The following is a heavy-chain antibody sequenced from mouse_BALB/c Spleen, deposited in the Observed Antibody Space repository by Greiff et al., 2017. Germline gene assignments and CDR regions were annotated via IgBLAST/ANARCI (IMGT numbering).Heavy chain of an antibody. CDR3: ARDRDVNAMDY. CDR1: GYTFTSYW. CDR2: INPSTGYT. V-gene: IGHV1-7*01. Sequence: VQLQQSGAELAKPGASVKMSCKASGYTFTSYWMHWVKQRPGQGLEWIGYINPSTGYTNYNQKFKDKATLTADKSSSTAYMQLSSLTSEDSAVYYCARDRDVNAMDYWGQGTSVTVSS. D-gene: IGHD3-3*01. J-gene: IGHJ4*01.